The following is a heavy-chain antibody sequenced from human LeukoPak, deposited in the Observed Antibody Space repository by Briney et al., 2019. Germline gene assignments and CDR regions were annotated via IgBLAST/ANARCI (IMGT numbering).Heavy chain of an antibody. J-gene: IGHJ3*02. V-gene: IGHV1-2*02. CDR1: GYTFTGYY. CDR3: ARDGYNKGNDAFDI. D-gene: IGHD5-24*01. Sequence: ASVKVSCKASGYTFTGYYMHWVRQAPGQGLERMGWINPNSGGTNYAQKFQGRVTMTRDTSISTAYMELSRLRSDDTAVYYCARDGYNKGNDAFDIWGQGTMVTVSS. CDR2: INPNSGGT.